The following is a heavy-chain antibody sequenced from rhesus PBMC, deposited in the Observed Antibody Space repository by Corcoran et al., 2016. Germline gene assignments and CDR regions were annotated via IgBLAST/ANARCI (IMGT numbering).Heavy chain of an antibody. D-gene: IGHD1-44*02. CDR3: ARLYSGSYPVDY. CDR2: IWGNSGIT. J-gene: IGHJ4*01. Sequence: QVQLQESGPGLVKSSETLSLPCGVSGYSISRGNCWGWIRQSPGRGLEYRGYIWGNSGITDYTPSRSNRVTISRDTSKNQFSLKLSSVTAADTAVYYCARLYSGSYPVDYWGQGVMVTVSS. V-gene: IGHV4-99*01. CDR1: GYSISRGNC.